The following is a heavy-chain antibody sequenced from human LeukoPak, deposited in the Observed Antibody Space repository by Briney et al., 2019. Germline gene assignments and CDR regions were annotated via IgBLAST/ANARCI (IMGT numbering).Heavy chain of an antibody. CDR1: GYSFTSYW. CDR3: ARGNGYSGYDLYYFDY. V-gene: IGHV5-51*01. CDR2: IYPGDSDT. D-gene: IGHD5-12*01. J-gene: IGHJ4*02. Sequence: GESLKISCKGSGYSFTSYWIGWVRQMPGKGLEWMGIIYPGDSDTRYSPSFQGQVTISADKSISTAYLQWSSLKASDTAMYYCARGNGYSGYDLYYFDYWGQGTLVTVSS.